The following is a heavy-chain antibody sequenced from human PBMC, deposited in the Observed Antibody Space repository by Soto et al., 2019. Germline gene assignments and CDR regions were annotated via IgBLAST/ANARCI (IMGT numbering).Heavy chain of an antibody. CDR2: INPNSGGT. J-gene: IGHJ6*02. CDR1: GYTFTGYY. CDR3: ARLPPPGLYYYGMDV. V-gene: IGHV1-2*02. Sequence: QVQLVQSGAEVKKPGASVKVSCKASGYTFTGYYMHWVRQAPGQGLEWMGWINPNSGGTNYAQKFQGRVTMTRDTSISTTCMELGRLRSDGTAVYYCARLPPPGLYYYGMDVWGQGTTVTVSS.